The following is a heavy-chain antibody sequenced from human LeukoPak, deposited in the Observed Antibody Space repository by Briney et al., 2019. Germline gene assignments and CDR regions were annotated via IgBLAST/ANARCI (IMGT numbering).Heavy chain of an antibody. CDR1: GGSISSSSYD. Sequence: SETLSLTCTVSGGSISSSSYDWDWIRQPPGKGLEWIGSIYHSGNTYYNAFLKSRVSISVDTSKNQFSLKLTSVTAADTAVYYCARSSTSVAGPLDYWGQGTLVTVSS. CDR3: ARSSTSVAGPLDY. J-gene: IGHJ4*02. V-gene: IGHV4-39*07. CDR2: IYHSGNT. D-gene: IGHD6-19*01.